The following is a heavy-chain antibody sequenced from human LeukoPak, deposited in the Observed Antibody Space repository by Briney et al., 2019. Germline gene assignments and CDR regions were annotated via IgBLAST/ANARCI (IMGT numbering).Heavy chain of an antibody. Sequence: SETLSLTCTVSGGSISSSSYYWGWIRQPPGKGLEWIGSIYYSGSTYYNPSLKSRVTISVDTSKNQFSLKLSSVTAADTAVYYCARDTIVATMNDAFDIWGQGTMVTVSS. CDR2: IYYSGST. CDR1: GGSISSSSYY. V-gene: IGHV4-39*07. D-gene: IGHD5-12*01. J-gene: IGHJ3*02. CDR3: ARDTIVATMNDAFDI.